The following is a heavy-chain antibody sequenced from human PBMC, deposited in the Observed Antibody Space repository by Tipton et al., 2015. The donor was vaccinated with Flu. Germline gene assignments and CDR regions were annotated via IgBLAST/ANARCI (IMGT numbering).Heavy chain of an antibody. CDR1: GGSITSKNHY. J-gene: IGHJ3*02. V-gene: IGHV4-39*01. CDR2: IYYRGST. CDR3: ARRGLWDAFDI. D-gene: IGHD3-10*01. Sequence: GLVKPSETLSLTCSVSGGSITSKNHYWGWIRQSPGKAMEWIGSIYYRGSTFYNLSLKSRVTVSIDTSKNQFSLRMNSVTAPDTAIYYCARRGLWDAFDIWGQGTMIIVSA.